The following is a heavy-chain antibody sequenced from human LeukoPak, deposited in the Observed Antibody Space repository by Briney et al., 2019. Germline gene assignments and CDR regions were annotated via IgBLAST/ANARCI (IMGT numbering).Heavy chain of an antibody. CDR2: ISSSSSTI. D-gene: IGHD5-18*01. CDR3: ARGGPRRSGYSYGQDY. Sequence: GGSLRLSCAASGFTFSSYSMNWVRQAPGKGLEWVSYISSSSSTIYYADSVKGRFTISRDNAKNSLYLQMNSLRAEDTAVYYCARGGPRRSGYSYGQDYWGQGTLVTVSS. J-gene: IGHJ4*02. CDR1: GFTFSSYS. V-gene: IGHV3-48*04.